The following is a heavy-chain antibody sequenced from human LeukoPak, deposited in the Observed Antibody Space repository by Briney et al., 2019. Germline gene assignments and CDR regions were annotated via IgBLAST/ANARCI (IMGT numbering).Heavy chain of an antibody. CDR2: ISSGSSTI. CDR3: AKAEGITMIVVVITPFDY. CDR1: GFSFSSYS. V-gene: IGHV3-48*01. J-gene: IGHJ4*02. Sequence: GGSLRLSCAASGFSFSSYSMNWVRQAPGKGLEWISYISSGSSTIFYADSVKGRFTISRDNAKNSLYLQMNSLRAEDTAVYYCAKAEGITMIVVVITPFDYWGQGTLVTVSS. D-gene: IGHD3-22*01.